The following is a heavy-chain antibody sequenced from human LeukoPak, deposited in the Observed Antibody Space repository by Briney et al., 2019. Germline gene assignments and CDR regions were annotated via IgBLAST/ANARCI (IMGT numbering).Heavy chain of an antibody. J-gene: IGHJ4*02. CDR3: ARAGVLWFGELLRTPYFDY. Sequence: SETLSLTCTVSGGSISSYYWSWIRQPPGKGLEWIGYIYYSGSTNYNPSLNSRVTISVDTSKNQFSLKLSSVTAADTAVYYCARAGVLWFGELLRTPYFDYWGQGTLVTVSS. CDR2: IYYSGST. V-gene: IGHV4-59*01. CDR1: GGSISSYY. D-gene: IGHD3-10*01.